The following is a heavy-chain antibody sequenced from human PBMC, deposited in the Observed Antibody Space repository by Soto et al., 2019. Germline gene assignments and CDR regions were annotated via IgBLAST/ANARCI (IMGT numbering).Heavy chain of an antibody. CDR3: AKGRPASYYYDSSGYGTQFDY. Sequence: PGGAVGLSCAASRFTFSGYAMGWVPRASWKGLAWISAISGSGRSTDYAVSVKGRFTISRYNSKNTLYLQMNSLRAEDTAVYYCAKGRPASYYYDSSGYGTQFDYWDQGTLGTVSS. D-gene: IGHD3-22*01. CDR2: ISGSGRST. V-gene: IGHV3-23*01. J-gene: IGHJ4*02. CDR1: RFTFSGYA.